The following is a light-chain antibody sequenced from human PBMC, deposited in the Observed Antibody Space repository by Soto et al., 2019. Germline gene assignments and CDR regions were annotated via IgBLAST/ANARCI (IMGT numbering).Light chain of an antibody. CDR2: GAS. V-gene: IGKV3-20*01. Sequence: EIVFTQSPSTLSLSPGERATLSFRASQSVSSSYLAWYQQKPGQAPRLLIYGASSRATGIPDRFSGSGSGTDFTLTISRLEPEDFAVYYCQQYGSSPLTFGGGTKVDIK. CDR1: QSVSSSY. CDR3: QQYGSSPLT. J-gene: IGKJ4*01.